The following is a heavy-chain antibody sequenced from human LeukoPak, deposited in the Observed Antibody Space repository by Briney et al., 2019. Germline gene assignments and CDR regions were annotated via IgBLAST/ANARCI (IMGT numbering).Heavy chain of an antibody. CDR2: VNPYSGGT. D-gene: IGHD4-17*01. J-gene: IGHJ5*02. CDR3: ARDRALTTSGELGH. Sequence: ASVKVSCKASGGTFSSYAISWVRQAPGQGLEWMGWVNPYSGGTNYARKFQGRVTLTRDTSISTAYMELSRLTTDDTATYFCARDRALTTSGELGHWGQGTLVTVSS. V-gene: IGHV1-2*02. CDR1: GGTFSSYA.